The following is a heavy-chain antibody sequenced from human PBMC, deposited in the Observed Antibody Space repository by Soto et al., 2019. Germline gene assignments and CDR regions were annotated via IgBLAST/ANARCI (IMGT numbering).Heavy chain of an antibody. D-gene: IGHD6-19*01. V-gene: IGHV1-69*01. CDR2: IIPIFGTA. Sequence: QVQLVQSGAEVKKPGASVKVSCKASGYTFSSYAISWVRQAPGQGLEWMGGIIPIFGTANYAQKFQGRVTITADESTSTAYMELSSLRSEDTAVYYCARDSYGSGWSGDYYYGMDVWGQGTTVTVSS. CDR1: GYTFSSYA. J-gene: IGHJ6*02. CDR3: ARDSYGSGWSGDYYYGMDV.